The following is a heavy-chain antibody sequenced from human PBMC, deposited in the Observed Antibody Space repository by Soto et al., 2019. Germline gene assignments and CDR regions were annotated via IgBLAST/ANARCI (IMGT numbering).Heavy chain of an antibody. D-gene: IGHD3-9*01. CDR2: ISAYNGNT. Sequence: VASVKVSCKASGYTFTSYGISWVRQAPGQGLEWMGWISAYNGNTNYAQKLQGRVTMTTDTSTSTAYMELRSLRSDDTAVYYCARDTDYDILTGPVDYWGQGTLVTVSS. V-gene: IGHV1-18*01. J-gene: IGHJ4*02. CDR3: ARDTDYDILTGPVDY. CDR1: GYTFTSYG.